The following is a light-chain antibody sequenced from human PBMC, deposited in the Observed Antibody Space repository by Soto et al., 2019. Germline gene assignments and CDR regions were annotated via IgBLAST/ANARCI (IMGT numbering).Light chain of an antibody. CDR2: GAS. J-gene: IGKJ5*01. CDR1: QSISSRN. V-gene: IGKV3-20*01. CDR3: QQHGISHIT. Sequence: TQSAGTLSSCPRERAFTSSRATQSISSRNLAWYQQKPGQPPRLLIFGASSRATGIPDRFSGSGSGTDFTLTISRLEPGDFAVYYCQQHGISHITFGQGTLLE.